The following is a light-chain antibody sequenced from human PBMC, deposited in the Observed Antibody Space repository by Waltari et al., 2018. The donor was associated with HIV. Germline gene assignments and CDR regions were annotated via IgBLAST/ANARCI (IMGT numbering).Light chain of an antibody. CDR1: TSDVGAYNY. CDR3: TSYAGRNTLV. V-gene: IGLV2-8*01. Sequence: QSALTQPPSASGSPGQSVTISCTGKTSDVGAYNYVSWYQQHPGKAPKLMIYAVVKRPSGVPDRFSGSKSGNTASLTVSGLHAEDEADYYCTSYAGRNTLVFGGGTKLTVL. CDR2: AVV. J-gene: IGLJ2*01.